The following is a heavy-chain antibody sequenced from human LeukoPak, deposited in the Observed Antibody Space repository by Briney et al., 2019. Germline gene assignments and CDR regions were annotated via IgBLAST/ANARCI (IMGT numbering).Heavy chain of an antibody. V-gene: IGHV4-59*01. J-gene: IGHJ4*02. CDR3: ARGRAIFGVVSYYFDN. D-gene: IGHD3-3*01. CDR1: GDSLSSYY. CDR2: IYFGST. Sequence: PETLSLTCTVSGDSLSSYYWTWIRQPPGKGLEWIGYIYFGSTKYSPSLESRVNISVDKSRNQLSLNLSSLSEADTAVYFCARGRAIFGVVSYYFDNWGQGTLVTVSS.